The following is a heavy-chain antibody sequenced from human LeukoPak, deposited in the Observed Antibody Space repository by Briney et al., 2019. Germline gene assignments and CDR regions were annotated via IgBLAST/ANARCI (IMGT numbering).Heavy chain of an antibody. D-gene: IGHD5-18*01. CDR2: IYYSKNT. Sequence: SETLSLTCNVSGGSISSSSAYWGWIRQPPGKGLEWIGSIYYSKNTYYNPSLKSRVTISADTSKNQFSLTLGSVSATDTAVYYCVSPRGFSYGYFDYWGQGTLVTVSS. V-gene: IGHV4-39*01. CDR1: GGSISSSSAY. J-gene: IGHJ4*02. CDR3: VSPRGFSYGYFDY.